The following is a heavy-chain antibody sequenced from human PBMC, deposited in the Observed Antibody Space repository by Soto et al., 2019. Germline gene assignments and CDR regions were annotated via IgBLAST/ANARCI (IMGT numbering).Heavy chain of an antibody. Sequence: QVQLVESGGGVVQPGRSLRLSCAASGFTFSTYAMHWVRQAPGKGLEWVAGISYDGSNKYYADSVKGRFTISRDNSKNTLYLQMNSLRAEDTAMYYCARDGHYYDSSGYEGYFDYWGQGTLVTVSS. V-gene: IGHV3-30-3*01. J-gene: IGHJ4*02. CDR1: GFTFSTYA. D-gene: IGHD3-22*01. CDR3: ARDGHYYDSSGYEGYFDY. CDR2: ISYDGSNK.